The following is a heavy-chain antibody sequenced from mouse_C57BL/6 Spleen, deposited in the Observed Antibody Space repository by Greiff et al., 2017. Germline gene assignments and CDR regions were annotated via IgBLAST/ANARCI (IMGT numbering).Heavy chain of an antibody. J-gene: IGHJ3*01. V-gene: IGHV1-4*01. CDR1: GYTFTSYT. Sequence: QVQLQQSGAELARPGASVKMSCKASGYTFTSYTMHWVKQRPGQGLEWIGYINPSSGYTKYNQKFKDKATLTAGKSSSTAYMQLSSLTSEDSAVYYCARGDEYGEGGLAYWGQGTLVTVSA. D-gene: IGHD1-2*01. CDR2: INPSSGYT. CDR3: ARGDEYGEGGLAY.